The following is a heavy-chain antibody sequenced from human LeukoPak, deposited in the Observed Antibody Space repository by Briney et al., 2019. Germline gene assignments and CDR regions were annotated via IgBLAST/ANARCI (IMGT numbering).Heavy chain of an antibody. CDR3: ARSANAFDI. CDR2: ISHSGST. Sequence: KTSETLSLTCAVPGGSVSGYYWSWIRQPPGKGPEWIGKISHSGSTNYNPSLKSRVTISVDTSTNQFSLNLSSVTAADTAVYYCARSANAFDIWGQGTMVTVSS. CDR1: GGSVSGYY. V-gene: IGHV4-34*01. J-gene: IGHJ3*02.